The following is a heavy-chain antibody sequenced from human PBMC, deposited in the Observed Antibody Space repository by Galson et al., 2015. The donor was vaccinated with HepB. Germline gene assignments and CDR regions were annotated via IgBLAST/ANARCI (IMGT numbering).Heavy chain of an antibody. V-gene: IGHV3-23*01. Sequence: SLRLSCAASGGTFNSYAMSWVRQAPGKGLEWVSAISGSGGSTYYADSVKGRFTISRDNSKNTLDLQMNSLSAVDTAVYYCAKSIAAAGLFDYWGQGTLVTVSS. CDR2: ISGSGGST. CDR1: GGTFNSYA. CDR3: AKSIAAAGLFDY. D-gene: IGHD6-13*01. J-gene: IGHJ4*02.